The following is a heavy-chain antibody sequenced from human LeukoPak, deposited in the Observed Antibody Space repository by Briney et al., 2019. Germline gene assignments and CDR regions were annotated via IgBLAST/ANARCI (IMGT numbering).Heavy chain of an antibody. D-gene: IGHD6-13*01. V-gene: IGHV1-8*01. CDR1: VYAFTSYD. CDR2: MNPNSGNT. Sequence: ASVKVSFKASVYAFTSYDINWVRQATGQRLEWMGWMNPNSGNTGYTQKFQGSVTMTTNTSISTAYMELSSLRSEDTAVYYCARGLFSLTPPHICSWYYYYYMYVWGERATVTVSS. J-gene: IGHJ6*03. CDR3: ARGLFSLTPPHICSWYYYYYMYV.